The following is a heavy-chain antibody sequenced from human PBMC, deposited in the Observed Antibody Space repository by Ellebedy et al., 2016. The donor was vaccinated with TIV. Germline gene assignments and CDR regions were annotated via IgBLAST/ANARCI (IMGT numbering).Heavy chain of an antibody. V-gene: IGHV1-18*04. Sequence: AASVKVSCKASGYTFTRYSFAWVRQAPGQGLEWMGWSNAHNGDTKYALMLQGRVTMTTDTSTSTAYMELRSLRADDTAVYYCARGGWGQRQLLDYWGQGILVTVSS. J-gene: IGHJ4*02. D-gene: IGHD2-2*01. CDR2: SNAHNGDT. CDR1: GYTFTRYS. CDR3: ARGGWGQRQLLDY.